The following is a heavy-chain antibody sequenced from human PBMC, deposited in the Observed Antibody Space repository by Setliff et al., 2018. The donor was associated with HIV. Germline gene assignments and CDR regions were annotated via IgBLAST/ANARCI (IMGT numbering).Heavy chain of an antibody. CDR3: AGRDGYNRYYFDF. Sequence: SETLSLTCVVSGYSISRGYYWGWIRQPPGKGLEWIASLYYSGNTYYNPSLKSRVTILVDTSKNQFSLKVTSVTAADTAVYYCAGRDGYNRYYFDFWGQGTLVTAPQ. V-gene: IGHV4-38-2*01. J-gene: IGHJ4*02. CDR1: GYSISRGYY. D-gene: IGHD5-12*01. CDR2: LYYSGNT.